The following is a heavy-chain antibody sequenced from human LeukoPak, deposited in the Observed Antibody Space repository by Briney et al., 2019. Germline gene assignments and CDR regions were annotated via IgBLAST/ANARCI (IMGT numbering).Heavy chain of an antibody. V-gene: IGHV4-39*07. Sequence: SETLSLTCTVSGGSISSSSYYWGWIRQPPGKGLEWIGSIYYSGSTYYNPSLKSRVTISVDTSKNQFSLKLSSVTAADTAVYYCAAPGGDIVVVPAGSFDYWGQGTLVTVSS. CDR3: AAPGGDIVVVPAGSFDY. CDR1: GGSISSSSYY. D-gene: IGHD2-2*01. J-gene: IGHJ4*02. CDR2: IYYSGST.